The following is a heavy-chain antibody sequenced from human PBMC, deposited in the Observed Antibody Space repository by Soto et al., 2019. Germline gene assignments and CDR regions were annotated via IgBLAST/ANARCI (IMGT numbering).Heavy chain of an antibody. Sequence: PSETLSLTCTVSGGSISSGGYYWSWIRQHPGKGLEWIGYIYDSGSTYYNPSLKSRVTISVDTAKNQFSLKLSSVTAADTAVYYCARALDSSGYYYLVGACDIWGQGTMVAVAS. CDR1: GGSISSGGYY. CDR2: IYDSGST. CDR3: ARALDSSGYYYLVGACDI. J-gene: IGHJ3*02. V-gene: IGHV4-31*03. D-gene: IGHD3-22*01.